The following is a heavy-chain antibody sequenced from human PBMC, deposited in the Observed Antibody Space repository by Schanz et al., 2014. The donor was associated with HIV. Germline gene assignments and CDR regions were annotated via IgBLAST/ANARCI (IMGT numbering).Heavy chain of an antibody. Sequence: QVPVVQSGAEVTKPGSSVKVSCKASGGTFSSYAISWVRQAPGQGLEWMGGIVPIFGTPNYAQNFQGRVTITADESASTAYMELSGLTSGDTAVYYCASDPPQNGYNSLDYWGQGTLVTVSS. D-gene: IGHD5-12*01. CDR1: GGTFSSYA. J-gene: IGHJ4*02. V-gene: IGHV1-69*01. CDR3: ASDPPQNGYNSLDY. CDR2: IVPIFGTP.